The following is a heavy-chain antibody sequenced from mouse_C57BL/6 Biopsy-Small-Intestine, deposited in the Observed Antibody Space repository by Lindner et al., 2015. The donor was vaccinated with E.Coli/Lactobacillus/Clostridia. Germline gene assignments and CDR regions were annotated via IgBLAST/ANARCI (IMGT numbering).Heavy chain of an antibody. CDR1: GFSFTGYY. CDR2: IYPYNGVS. J-gene: IGHJ2*01. Sequence: VQLQESGPELVKPGASVKISCKASGFSFTGYYMHWVKQSHGNILDWIGYIYPYNGVSYYNQKFEDMATLTLDKSSSTAYMELRGLTSEDSAVYYCTRSWDFWGQGTALTVSS. CDR3: TRSWDF. V-gene: IGHV1-31*01.